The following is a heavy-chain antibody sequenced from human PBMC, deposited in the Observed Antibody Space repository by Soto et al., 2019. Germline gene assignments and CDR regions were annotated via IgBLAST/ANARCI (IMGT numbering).Heavy chain of an antibody. J-gene: IGHJ6*03. D-gene: IGHD2-2*01. CDR1: GGTISSYT. Sequence: ASVKVSCKASGGTISSYTISCVRQAPEQGLEWMGRIIPILGIANYAQKFQGRVTITADKSTSTAYMELSSLRSEDTAVYYCAREGCSSTSCYAVRAYYYYMDVWGKGTTVTVSS. CDR2: IIPILGIA. CDR3: AREGCSSTSCYAVRAYYYYMDV. V-gene: IGHV1-69*04.